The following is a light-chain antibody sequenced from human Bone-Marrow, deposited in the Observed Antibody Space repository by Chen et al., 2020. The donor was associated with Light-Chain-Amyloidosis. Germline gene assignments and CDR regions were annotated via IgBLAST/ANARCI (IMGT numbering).Light chain of an antibody. J-gene: IGKJ4*01. CDR2: GSS. CDR1: QTISSNY. CDR3: QQYGTSPLT. Sequence: EIVLTQSPGTLSLSLGEGANLSCRDSQTISSNYLTWYQQKFGQAPRLLIYGSSSRATGIPDRFTGSGSGTDFTLTINRLEPEDFAMYYCQQYGTSPLTFGGGTKVEIK. V-gene: IGKV3-20*01.